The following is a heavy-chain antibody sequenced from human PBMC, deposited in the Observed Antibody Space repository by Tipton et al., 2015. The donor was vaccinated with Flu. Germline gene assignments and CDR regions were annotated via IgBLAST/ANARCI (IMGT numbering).Heavy chain of an antibody. CDR1: GFTFTSYA. V-gene: IGHV3-7*01. D-gene: IGHD6-19*01. CDR2: INPVGSKK. J-gene: IGHJ4*02. CDR3: VRTLGGAGAY. Sequence: SLRLSCAASGFTFTSYAMSWVRQAPGKGLEWVANINPVGSKKYSADSVKGRFTISRDNAKSTLYLQMNSLRAEDAAVYYCVRTLGGAGAYWGRGTLVTVYS.